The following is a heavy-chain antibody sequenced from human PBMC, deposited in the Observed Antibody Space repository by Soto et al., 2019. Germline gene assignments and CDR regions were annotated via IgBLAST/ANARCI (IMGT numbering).Heavy chain of an antibody. CDR3: ARELTMVRVFLYYYSSYGMDV. J-gene: IGHJ6*02. D-gene: IGHD3-10*01. CDR1: GFTFSSYA. CDR2: ISYDGSNK. Sequence: GGSLRLSCAASGFTFSSYAMHWVRQAPGKGLEWVAVISYDGSNKYYADSVKGRFTISRDNSKNTLYLQMNSLRAEDTAVYYCARELTMVRVFLYYYSSYGMDVWVQGTTL. V-gene: IGHV3-30-3*01.